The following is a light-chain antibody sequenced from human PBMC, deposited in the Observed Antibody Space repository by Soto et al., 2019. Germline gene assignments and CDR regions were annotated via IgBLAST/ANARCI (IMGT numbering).Light chain of an antibody. CDR1: SSDVGGYNY. J-gene: IGLJ1*01. Sequence: QSALTQPASASGCPGQSVTISCTGSSSDVGGYNYVSWYQQHPGKAPKLVIYEVRQPPSGVPDRFSGSKSGNTASLTVSGLQAEDEADYYCSSYTGTNQIGVFAPGTKLTVL. V-gene: IGLV2-8*01. CDR2: EVR. CDR3: SSYTGTNQIGV.